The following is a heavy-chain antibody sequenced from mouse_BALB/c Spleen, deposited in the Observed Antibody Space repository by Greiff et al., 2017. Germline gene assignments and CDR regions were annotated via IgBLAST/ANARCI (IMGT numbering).Heavy chain of an antibody. CDR3: ARHEDRKGQYFDY. V-gene: IGHV1S81*02. CDR2: INPSNGRT. J-gene: IGHJ2*01. D-gene: IGHD3-3*01. CDR1: GYTFTSYW. Sequence: QVQLQQPGAELVKPGASVKLSCKASGYTFTSYWMHWVKQRPGQGLEWIGEINPSNGRTNYNEKFKDKATLTADKSSSTVYMELSRLTSEDSAVYFCARHEDRKGQYFDYWGQGTTLTVSS.